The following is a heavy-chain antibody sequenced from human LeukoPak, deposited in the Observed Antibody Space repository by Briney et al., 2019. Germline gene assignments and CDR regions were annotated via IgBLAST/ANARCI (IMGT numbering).Heavy chain of an antibody. CDR1: GFTFSSYG. J-gene: IGHJ4*02. Sequence: PGGALRLSCAASGFTFSSYGMHWVRQAPGKGLEWVAFIRYDGSNKYYADSVKGRFTISRDNSKNTLYLQMNSLRAEDTAVYYCAKDEDYYDSSGPFDYWGQGALVTVSS. CDR2: IRYDGSNK. V-gene: IGHV3-30*02. D-gene: IGHD3-22*01. CDR3: AKDEDYYDSSGPFDY.